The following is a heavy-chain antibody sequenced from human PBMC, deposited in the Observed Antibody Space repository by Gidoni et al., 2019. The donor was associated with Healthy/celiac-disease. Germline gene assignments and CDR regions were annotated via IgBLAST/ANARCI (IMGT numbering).Heavy chain of an antibody. J-gene: IGHJ4*02. CDR3: AKTLSRGSNYVDY. V-gene: IGHV3-30*02. D-gene: IGHD3-10*01. Sequence: QVQLVESGGGVVQPGGSLRPSWAASGFPSSSYGMHWVRQAPGKGLEWVAFIRYDGSNKYYADSVKGRFTISRDNSKNTLYLQMNSLRAEDTAVYYCAKTLSRGSNYVDYWGQGTLLTVSS. CDR1: GFPSSSYG. CDR2: IRYDGSNK.